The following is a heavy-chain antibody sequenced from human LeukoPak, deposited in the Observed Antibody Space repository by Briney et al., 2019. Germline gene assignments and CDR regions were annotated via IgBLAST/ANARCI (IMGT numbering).Heavy chain of an antibody. CDR1: GYTFTGYY. D-gene: IGHD6-19*01. V-gene: IGHV1-2*02. CDR2: INLNSGGT. Sequence: ASVKVSCTASGYTFTGYYMHWVRQAPGQGQEWVGWINLNSGGTNYAQKFQGRVTMTRDMSTSTVSMELSSLRSEDTAVYYCARSRIYSSGWEGSGYYYMDVWGKGTTVTVSS. CDR3: ARSRIYSSGWEGSGYYYMDV. J-gene: IGHJ6*03.